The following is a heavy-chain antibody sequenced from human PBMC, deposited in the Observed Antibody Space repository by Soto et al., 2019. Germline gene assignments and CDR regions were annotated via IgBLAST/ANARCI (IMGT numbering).Heavy chain of an antibody. V-gene: IGHV3-33*01. D-gene: IGHD6-13*01. CDR1: GFTFSSYG. Sequence: QVQLVESGGGVVQPGRSLRLSCAASGFTFSSYGMHWVRQAPGKGLEWVAVIWYDGSNKYYADSVKGRFTISRDNSKNTLYLQMNSLRAEDTAVYYCARGGSSSWYLLFDYWGQGTLVTVSS. CDR2: IWYDGSNK. CDR3: ARGGSSSWYLLFDY. J-gene: IGHJ4*02.